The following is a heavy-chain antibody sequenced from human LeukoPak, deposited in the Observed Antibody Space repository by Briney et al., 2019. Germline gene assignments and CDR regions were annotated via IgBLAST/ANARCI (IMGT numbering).Heavy chain of an antibody. D-gene: IGHD2-15*01. J-gene: IGHJ6*02. CDR2: ISAYNGNT. Sequence: ASVKVSCKASGYTFTSYGISWVRQAPGQGLEWMGWISAYNGNTNYAQKLQGRVTMTTDTSTSTAYMELRSLRSDDTAVYYCAVGYCSGGSCYDYYGMDVWGQGTTVTVSS. CDR3: AVGYCSGGSCYDYYGMDV. V-gene: IGHV1-18*01. CDR1: GYTFTSYG.